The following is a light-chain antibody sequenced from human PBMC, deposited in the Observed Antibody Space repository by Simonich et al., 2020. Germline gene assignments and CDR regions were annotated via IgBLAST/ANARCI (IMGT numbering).Light chain of an antibody. J-gene: IGKJ2*01. CDR1: QSVLYSSNNKNY. CDR2: WES. V-gene: IGKV4-1*01. CDR3: QQYYSTPPYT. Sequence: DIVMTQSPDSLAVSLGERATLNCKSSQSVLYSSNNKNYLAWYQQKPGQPPKLLSYWESTRESGVPDRFSGSGSGTDFTLTISSLQAEDVAVYYCQQYYSTPPYTFGQGTKLEIK.